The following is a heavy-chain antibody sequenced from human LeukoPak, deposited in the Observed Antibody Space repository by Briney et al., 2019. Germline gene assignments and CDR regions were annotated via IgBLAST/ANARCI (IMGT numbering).Heavy chain of an antibody. J-gene: IGHJ4*02. CDR3: AVWEYQLPAFDY. Sequence: SQTLSLTCTVSGGSISSGSYYWSWIRQPAGKGLEWIGRIYTSGSTNYNPSLKSRVTISVDTSKNQFSLKLSSVTAADTAVYYCAVWEYQLPAFDYWGQGTLVTVSS. D-gene: IGHD2-2*01. V-gene: IGHV4-61*02. CDR1: GGSISSGSYY. CDR2: IYTSGST.